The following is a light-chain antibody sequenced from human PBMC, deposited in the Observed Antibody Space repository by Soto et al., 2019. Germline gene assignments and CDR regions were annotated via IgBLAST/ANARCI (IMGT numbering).Light chain of an antibody. CDR3: CSYAGSSTFSYV. V-gene: IGLV2-23*02. Sequence: LTQPASVSGSPGQSITVSCTGTSSDVGSYNLVSWYQQHPGKAPKLMIYEVSKRPSGVSNRFSGSKSGNTASLTISGLQAEDEADYYCCSYAGSSTFSYVFGTGTKVTVL. CDR2: EVS. CDR1: SSDVGSYNL. J-gene: IGLJ1*01.